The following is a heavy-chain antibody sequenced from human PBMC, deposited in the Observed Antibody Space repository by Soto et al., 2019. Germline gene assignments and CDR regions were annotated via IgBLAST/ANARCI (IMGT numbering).Heavy chain of an antibody. J-gene: IGHJ6*03. D-gene: IGHD1-26*01. V-gene: IGHV4-39*01. CDR1: GGSISSSSYY. CDR3: ARGPGMIYYYYYYMDV. CDR2: IYYSGST. Sequence: PSETLSLTCTVSGGSISSSSYYWGWIRQPPGKGLEWIGSIYYSGSTYYNPSLKSRVTISVDTSKNQFSLKLSSVTAADTAVYYCARGPGMIYYYYYYMDVWGKGTTVTVSS.